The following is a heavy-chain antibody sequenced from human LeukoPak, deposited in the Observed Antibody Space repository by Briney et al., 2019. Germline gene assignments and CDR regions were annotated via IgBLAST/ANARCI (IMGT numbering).Heavy chain of an antibody. D-gene: IGHD3-22*01. J-gene: IGHJ4*02. CDR2: INPSGGAT. V-gene: IGHV1-46*01. CDR1: GYTFTSYY. Sequence: ASVKVSCKASGYTFTSYYIHWVRQAPGQGLEWMGVINPSGGATSFAQNFQGRITMTRDTSTSTVYMELSSLRSGDTAVYYCARSYYDTSGYQLDYWGREPWSPSPQ. CDR3: ARSYYDTSGYQLDY.